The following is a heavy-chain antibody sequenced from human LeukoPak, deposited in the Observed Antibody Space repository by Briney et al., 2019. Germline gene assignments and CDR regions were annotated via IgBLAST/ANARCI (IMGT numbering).Heavy chain of an antibody. Sequence: KPGGSLRLSCAASGFTFSDYYMSWIRQAPGKGLEWVSYISSSSSYTNYADSVKGRFTISRDNAKNSLYLQMNSLRAEDTAVYYCARAPEGATSFDNWGQGTLVTVSS. J-gene: IGHJ4*02. CDR3: ARAPEGATSFDN. V-gene: IGHV3-11*05. CDR2: ISSSSSYT. D-gene: IGHD1-26*01. CDR1: GFTFSDYY.